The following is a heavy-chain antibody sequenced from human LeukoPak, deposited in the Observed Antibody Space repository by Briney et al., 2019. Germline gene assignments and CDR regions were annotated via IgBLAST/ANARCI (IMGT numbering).Heavy chain of an antibody. CDR2: ISYDGSNK. CDR1: GFTFSSYA. CDR3: ARAPLVAVAGVFDY. D-gene: IGHD6-19*01. Sequence: GRSLRLSCAASGFTFSSYAMHWVRQAPCKGLEWVAVISYDGSNKYYADSVKGRFTISRDNSKNTLYLQMNSLRAEDTAVYYCARAPLVAVAGVFDYWGQGTLVTVSS. J-gene: IGHJ4*02. V-gene: IGHV3-30*04.